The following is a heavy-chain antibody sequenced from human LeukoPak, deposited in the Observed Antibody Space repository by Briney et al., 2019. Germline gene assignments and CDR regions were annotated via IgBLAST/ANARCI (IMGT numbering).Heavy chain of an antibody. CDR1: GGSFTGYY. V-gene: IGHV4-34*01. J-gene: IGHJ5*02. CDR2: INHSGST. D-gene: IGHD3-3*01. Sequence: SETLSLTCAVYGGSFTGYYWSWIRQPPGEGLEWIGEINHSGSTTYNPYTKRRATISIKKTTNQSSRNLSSVAVAHTPGFFVPGRAFYDVWSAHIRAWGQGTLVTVSS. CDR3: PGRAFYDVWSAHIRA.